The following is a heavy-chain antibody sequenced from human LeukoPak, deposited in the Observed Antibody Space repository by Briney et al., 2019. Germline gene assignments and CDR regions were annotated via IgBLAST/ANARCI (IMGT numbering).Heavy chain of an antibody. D-gene: IGHD1-26*01. Sequence: PGGSLRLSCAAPGFTFSSYWMHWVRQAPGKGLGWVSRIKGDGSSTTYADSVKGRFTISRDNAKNTMYLQMNSLRAEDTAVYYCARGGSPPEALGDAFDIWGQGTTVTV. V-gene: IGHV3-74*01. CDR1: GFTFSSYW. CDR2: IKGDGSST. CDR3: ARGGSPPEALGDAFDI. J-gene: IGHJ3*02.